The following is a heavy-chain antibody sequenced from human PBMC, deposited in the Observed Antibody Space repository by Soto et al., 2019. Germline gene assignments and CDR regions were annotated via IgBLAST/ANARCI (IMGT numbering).Heavy chain of an antibody. Sequence: PGGSLRLSCAVSGLTFSTAWINWVRQAPGKGLEWVSSISSSSSYIYYADSVKGRFTISRDNAKNSLYLQMNSLRAEDTAVYYCASGYSSSWYFGAFDIWGQGTMVTVSS. D-gene: IGHD6-13*01. CDR2: ISSSSSYI. CDR1: GLTFSTAW. CDR3: ASGYSSSWYFGAFDI. V-gene: IGHV3-21*01. J-gene: IGHJ3*02.